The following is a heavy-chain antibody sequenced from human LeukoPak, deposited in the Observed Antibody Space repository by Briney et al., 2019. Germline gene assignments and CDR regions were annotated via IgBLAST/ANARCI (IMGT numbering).Heavy chain of an antibody. V-gene: IGHV3-53*01. Sequence: RGSLRLSCTVSGFTVSSDSMSWVRQAPGKGLEWVSFIYSGGSTHYSDSVKGRFTISRDNSKNTLYLQMNSLRAEDTAVYYCASSGSLDYWGQGTLVTVSS. J-gene: IGHJ4*02. D-gene: IGHD1-26*01. CDR1: GFTVSSDS. CDR2: IYSGGST. CDR3: ASSGSLDY.